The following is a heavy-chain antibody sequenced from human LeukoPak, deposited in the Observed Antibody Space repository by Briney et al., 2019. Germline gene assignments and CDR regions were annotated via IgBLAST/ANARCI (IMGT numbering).Heavy chain of an antibody. D-gene: IGHD4-17*01. CDR2: INPNSGGT. V-gene: IGHV1-2*02. Sequence: GASVKVSCKASGYTFTGYYMHWVRQAPGQGLEWMGWINPNSGGTNYAQKFQGRVTMTRDTSISTAYMELSRLRSEDTAVYYCARPGLGYGDYNDAFDIWGQGTMVTVSS. J-gene: IGHJ3*02. CDR3: ARPGLGYGDYNDAFDI. CDR1: GYTFTGYY.